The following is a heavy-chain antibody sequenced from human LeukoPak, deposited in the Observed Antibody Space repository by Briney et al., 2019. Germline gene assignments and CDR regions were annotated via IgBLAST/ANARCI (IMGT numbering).Heavy chain of an antibody. D-gene: IGHD3-10*01. Sequence: PGGSLRLSCAASGFTFSSYSMNWVRQAPGKGLEWVSYISSSSSTIYYADSVKGRFTISRDNAKNSLYLQMNSLRAEDTAVYYCARDLLYYYGSGGPDYWGQGTLVTVSS. CDR1: GFTFSSYS. V-gene: IGHV3-48*04. J-gene: IGHJ4*02. CDR3: ARDLLYYYGSGGPDY. CDR2: ISSSSSTI.